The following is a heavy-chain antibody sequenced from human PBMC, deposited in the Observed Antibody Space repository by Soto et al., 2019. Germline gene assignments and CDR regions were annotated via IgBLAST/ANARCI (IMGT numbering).Heavy chain of an antibody. CDR2: IYPGDSDT. V-gene: IGHV5-51*01. CDR3: AASIFYYGMDV. Sequence: HGASLKISCKGSGYTFTNYWIGWVRQMPGKGLEWMGIIYPGDSDTKYNPSLQGQVTISADKSITTTYLQWSSLKAPDTAIYYCAASIFYYGMDVWGQGTTVTVSS. J-gene: IGHJ6*02. CDR1: GYTFTNYW.